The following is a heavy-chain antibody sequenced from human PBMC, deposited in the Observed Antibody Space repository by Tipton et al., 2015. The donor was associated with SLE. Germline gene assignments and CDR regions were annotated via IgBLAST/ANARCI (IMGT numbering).Heavy chain of an antibody. CDR3: AKLAQGYSSSSYYYYYMDV. V-gene: IGHV3-23*03. CDR1: GFTFSSYA. CDR2: IYSGGSST. Sequence: SLRLSCAASGFTFSSYAMSWVRQAPGKGLEWVSVIYSGGSSTYYADSVKGRFTISRDNSKNTLYLQMNSLRAEDTAVYYCAKLAQGYSSSSYYYYYMDVWDKGTTVTISS. D-gene: IGHD6-13*01. J-gene: IGHJ6*03.